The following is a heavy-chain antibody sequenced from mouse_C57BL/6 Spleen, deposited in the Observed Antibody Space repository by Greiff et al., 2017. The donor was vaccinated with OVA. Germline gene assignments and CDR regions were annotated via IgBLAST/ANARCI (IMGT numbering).Heavy chain of an antibody. Sequence: VQLQQPGTELVKPGASVKLSCKASGYTFTSYWMHWVKQRPGQGLEWIGNINPSNGGTNYNEKFKSKATLTVDKSSSTAYMQLSSLASEEAAVYYCRRHNNYVYFDYWGQGTTLTVSS. D-gene: IGHD2-5*01. CDR2: INPSNGGT. CDR3: RRHNNYVYFDY. V-gene: IGHV1-53*01. CDR1: GYTFTSYW. J-gene: IGHJ2*01.